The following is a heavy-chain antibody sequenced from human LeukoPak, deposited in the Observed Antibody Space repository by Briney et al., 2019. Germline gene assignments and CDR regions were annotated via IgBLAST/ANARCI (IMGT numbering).Heavy chain of an antibody. CDR1: GFTFSSYG. CDR2: IWYDGSNK. D-gene: IGHD3-22*01. Sequence: GGSLRLSCAASGFTFSSYGMHWVRQAPGKGLEWVAVIWYDGSNKYYADSVKGRFTISRDNSKNTLYVQMNSLRAEDTAVYYCASTRDVVVIKYWGQGTLVTVSS. V-gene: IGHV3-33*08. CDR3: ASTRDVVVIKY. J-gene: IGHJ4*02.